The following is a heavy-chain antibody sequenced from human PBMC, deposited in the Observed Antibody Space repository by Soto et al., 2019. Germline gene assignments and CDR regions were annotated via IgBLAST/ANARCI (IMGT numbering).Heavy chain of an antibody. CDR3: ARGPLSMVRGVITLNYYFGY. V-gene: IGHV4-34*01. D-gene: IGHD3-10*01. Sequence: SETLSLTCAVYGGSFSGYYWSWIRQPPGKGLEWIGEINHSGSTNYNPSLKSRVTISVDTSKNQFSLILSSVTAADTAVFYCARGPLSMVRGVITLNYYFGYWGQGTLVTVSS. CDR2: INHSGST. CDR1: GGSFSGYY. J-gene: IGHJ4*02.